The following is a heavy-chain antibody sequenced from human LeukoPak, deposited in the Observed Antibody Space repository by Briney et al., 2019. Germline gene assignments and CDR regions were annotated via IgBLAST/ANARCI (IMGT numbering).Heavy chain of an antibody. V-gene: IGHV3-7*03. CDR1: GFTFTSYW. J-gene: IGHJ4*02. CDR2: MKQDGSEI. Sequence: PGGSLRLSCAASGFTFTSYWMHWMRQAPGKGLEWVANMKQDGSEIYYVDSVKGRFTISSDNAKKSLYLQMNSLSVEATAVYYCVLGSGWHDSHWGQGTLVTVSS. CDR3: VLGSGWHDSH. D-gene: IGHD6-19*01.